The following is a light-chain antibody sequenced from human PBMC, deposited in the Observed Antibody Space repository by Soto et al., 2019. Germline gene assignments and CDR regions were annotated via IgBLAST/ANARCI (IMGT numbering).Light chain of an antibody. Sequence: DIQMTQSPSSLSASVGDRVTITCRASQSISSYLNWYQQKPGKAPKLLIYAASSLQSGVPSRFSGSVSGTDFTLTISSLQPEDFATYYCQQSSNSPPITVGQGTRLESK. V-gene: IGKV1-39*01. CDR1: QSISSY. CDR3: QQSSNSPPIT. J-gene: IGKJ5*01. CDR2: AAS.